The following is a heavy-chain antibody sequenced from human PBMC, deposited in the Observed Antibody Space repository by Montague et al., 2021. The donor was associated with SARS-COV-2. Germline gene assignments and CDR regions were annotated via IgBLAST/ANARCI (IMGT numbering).Heavy chain of an antibody. V-gene: IGHV4-39*02. CDR2: IYYSGTT. Sequence: SETLSLTCSVSSGSIISSGYYWGCIRQPPGKELEWFGNIYYSGTTXYNPSLQSRGTIAVDTTKNHLSLRLSSVTAADTAVYFCARGMIRVVTVSFDSWGQGGLVTVSS. J-gene: IGHJ4*02. CDR1: SGSIISSGYY. CDR3: ARGMIRVVTVSFDS. D-gene: IGHD2-21*02.